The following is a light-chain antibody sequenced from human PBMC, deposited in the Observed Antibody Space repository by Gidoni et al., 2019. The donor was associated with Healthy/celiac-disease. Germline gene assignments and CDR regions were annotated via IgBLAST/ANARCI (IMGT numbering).Light chain of an antibody. CDR3: KQYRRSPPKT. J-gene: IGKJ2*01. Sequence: TVLTSSPGTLPLSPGDSDTLPFRACQSVSSSYLAWYQQKPGQAPKLLIYGASSRATGVPDRFSGSESGTDFTLTISRLEAEDFAVYYCKQYRRSPPKTFGQGTKVEIK. CDR1: QSVSSSY. CDR2: GAS. V-gene: IGKV3-20*01.